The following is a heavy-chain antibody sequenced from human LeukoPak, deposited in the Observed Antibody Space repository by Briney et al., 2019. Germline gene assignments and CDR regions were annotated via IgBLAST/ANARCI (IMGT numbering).Heavy chain of an antibody. CDR1: GYTFTSYG. CDR3: ARDSPPPGRFLLADY. CDR2: ISAYNGNT. Sequence: ASVTVSCKASGYTFTSYGISWVRQAPGQGLEWMEWISAYNGNTNYAQKLQGRVTMTTDTSTSTAYMELRSLRSDDTAVYYCARDSPPPGRFLLADYWGQGTLVTVSS. J-gene: IGHJ4*02. V-gene: IGHV1-18*01. D-gene: IGHD1-26*01.